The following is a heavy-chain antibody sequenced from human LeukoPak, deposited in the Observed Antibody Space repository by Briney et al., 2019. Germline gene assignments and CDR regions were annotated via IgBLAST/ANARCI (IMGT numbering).Heavy chain of an antibody. CDR2: ISSSSSYI. CDR1: GFTFSSYS. J-gene: IGHJ1*01. CDR3: ARGILTGSTPPEYFQH. V-gene: IGHV3-21*01. Sequence: GGSLRLSCAASGFTFSSYSMNWVRQAPGKGLEGVSSISSSSSYIYYADSVKGRFTISRDNAKNSLYLQMNSLRAEDTAVYYCARGILTGSTPPEYFQHWGQGTLVTVSS. D-gene: IGHD3-9*01.